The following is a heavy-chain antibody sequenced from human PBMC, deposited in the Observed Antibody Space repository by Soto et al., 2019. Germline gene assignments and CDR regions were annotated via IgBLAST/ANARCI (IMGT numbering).Heavy chain of an antibody. CDR1: GGSFSGYY. Sequence: SETLSLTCAVFGGSFSGYYWTWIRQSPVKGLEWIGEINHSERANYNPSLKSRIAISVDTSKNQFFLKMTSVTAADSAIYYCARGLSMKVVVQSDAPDKCYFDSWSQGTLVTVSS. J-gene: IGHJ4*02. V-gene: IGHV4-34*01. D-gene: IGHD3-22*01. CDR2: INHSERA. CDR3: ARGLSMKVVVQSDAPDKCYFDS.